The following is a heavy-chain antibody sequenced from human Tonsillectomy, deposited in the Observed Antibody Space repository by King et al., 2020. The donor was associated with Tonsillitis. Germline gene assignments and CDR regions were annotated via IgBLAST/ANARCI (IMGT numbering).Heavy chain of an antibody. D-gene: IGHD2-15*01. Sequence: VQLVESGGGLVQPGGSLRLSCAASGFTFSTFEMNWVRQAPGMGLEWVSYIRRGGRTIYYADTVKGRFTISRDNAKNSLYLQMNSLRAEETAVYYCASDSGFDYWGQGTLVTVSS. CDR3: ASDSGFDY. J-gene: IGHJ4*02. V-gene: IGHV3-48*03. CDR2: IRRGGRTI. CDR1: GFTFSTFE.